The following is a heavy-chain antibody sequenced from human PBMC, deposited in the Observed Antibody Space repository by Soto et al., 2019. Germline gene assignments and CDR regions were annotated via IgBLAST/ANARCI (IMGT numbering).Heavy chain of an antibody. D-gene: IGHD3-9*01. CDR3: ARGVDAGVDY. CDR2: MSPNNGNT. Sequence: QVHLVQSGAEVKEPGASVKVSCKASGYTFTTYDINWVRQAPGQGLEWMGWMSPNNGNTGYAQKFQGRVTMTRDTSKGVAYMELSSLTSEDTAVYYCARGVDAGVDYLGQGALVTVFS. V-gene: IGHV1-8*01. CDR1: GYTFTTYD. J-gene: IGHJ4*02.